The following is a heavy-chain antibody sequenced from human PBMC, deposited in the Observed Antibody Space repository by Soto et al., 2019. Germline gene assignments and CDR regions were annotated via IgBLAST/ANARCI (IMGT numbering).Heavy chain of an antibody. CDR3: ARDWHGGLRDGGLAFDI. Sequence: GIVRRYCAASGYTVSSYIINCVRQAPGKGLEWVSSISSSSSYIYYADSVKGRFTISRDNAKNSLYLQMNSLRAEDTAVYYCARDWHGGLRDGGLAFDIRGQGTMVTVSS. CDR1: GYTVSSYI. V-gene: IGHV3-21*01. D-gene: IGHD2-21*02. J-gene: IGHJ3*02. CDR2: ISSSSSYI.